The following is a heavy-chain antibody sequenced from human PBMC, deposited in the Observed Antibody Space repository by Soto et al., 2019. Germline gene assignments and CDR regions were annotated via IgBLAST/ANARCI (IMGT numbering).Heavy chain of an antibody. D-gene: IGHD2-2*01. Sequence: GGSLRLSCAASGFTFSSYAMSWVRQAPGKGLEWVSAISGSGGSTYYADSVKGRFTISRDNSKNTLYLQMNSLRAEDTAVYYCAKAAGYCSSTSCYRYAFDIWGQGTMVTVSS. J-gene: IGHJ3*02. CDR2: ISGSGGST. V-gene: IGHV3-23*01. CDR3: AKAAGYCSSTSCYRYAFDI. CDR1: GFTFSSYA.